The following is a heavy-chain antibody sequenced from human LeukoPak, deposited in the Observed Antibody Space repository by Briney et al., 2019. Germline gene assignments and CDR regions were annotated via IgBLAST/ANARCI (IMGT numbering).Heavy chain of an antibody. CDR2: INSDGSST. V-gene: IGHV3-74*01. CDR1: GFTFSSYS. D-gene: IGHD4-17*01. CDR3: ARDPHSDYGDYYYYYYMDV. J-gene: IGHJ6*03. Sequence: GGSLRLSCAASGFTFSSYSMHWVRQAPGKGLVWVSRINSDGSSTSYADSVKGRFTISRDNAKNTLYLQMNSLRAEDTAVYYCARDPHSDYGDYYYYYYMDVWGKGTTVTVSS.